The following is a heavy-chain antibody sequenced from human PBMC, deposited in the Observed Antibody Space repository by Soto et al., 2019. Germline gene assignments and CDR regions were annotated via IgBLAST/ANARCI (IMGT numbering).Heavy chain of an antibody. V-gene: IGHV1-18*01. D-gene: IGHD1-26*01. CDR2: ISAYNGNT. Sequence: QVQLVQSGAEVKKPGASVKVSCKASGYTFTSYCLSWVRQAPGQGLDWMGWISAYNGNTNYAQKLQGRVTMTTATSTSTAYMELRSLRSDDTAVYYCARGDRIVGATNPRDYWGQGTLVTVSS. CDR1: GYTFTSYC. CDR3: ARGDRIVGATNPRDY. J-gene: IGHJ4*02.